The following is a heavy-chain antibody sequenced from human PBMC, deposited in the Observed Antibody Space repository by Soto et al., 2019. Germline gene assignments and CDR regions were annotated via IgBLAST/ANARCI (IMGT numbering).Heavy chain of an antibody. CDR2: IYPGDSET. Sequence: SLKISCKASGYDFARTWIGWVRQLPGKGLDWLGIIYPGDSETRYSPSFRGQVTLSVDMSISTAYLQWSSLKTSDIAIYYCARLVGAYDSYFDHWGQGTRVTVSS. D-gene: IGHD5-12*01. CDR3: ARLVGAYDSYFDH. CDR1: GYDFARTW. J-gene: IGHJ4*02. V-gene: IGHV5-51*01.